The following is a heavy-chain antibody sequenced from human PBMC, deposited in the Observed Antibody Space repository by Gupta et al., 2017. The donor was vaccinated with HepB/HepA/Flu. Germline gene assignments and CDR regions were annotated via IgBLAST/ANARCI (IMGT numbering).Heavy chain of an antibody. V-gene: IGHV3-30*18. CDR2: ISYDGSNK. Sequence: QVQLVASGGGVVQPGRSLRLSCAASGFTFSRYGMHWVRQAPGKGLEWVAVISYDGSNKYYADSVKGRFTISRDNSKNTLYLQMNSLRAEDTAVYYCAKDVVDSGWSENYFDYWGQGTLVTSPQ. D-gene: IGHD6-19*01. CDR3: AKDVVDSGWSENYFDY. J-gene: IGHJ4*02. CDR1: GFTFSRYG.